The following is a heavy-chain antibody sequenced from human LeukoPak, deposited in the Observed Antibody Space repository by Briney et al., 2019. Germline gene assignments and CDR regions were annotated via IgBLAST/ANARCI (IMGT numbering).Heavy chain of an antibody. CDR3: AADISYDSSGYYPGDY. CDR2: IVVGSGNT. Sequence: TSVKVSCKASGFTFTSSAVQWVRQARGQRLEWIGWIVVGSGNTNYAQKFQERVTITRDMSTSTAYMELSSLRSEDTAVYYCAADISYDSSGYYPGDYWGQGTLVAVSS. CDR1: GFTFTSSA. J-gene: IGHJ4*02. V-gene: IGHV1-58*01. D-gene: IGHD3-22*01.